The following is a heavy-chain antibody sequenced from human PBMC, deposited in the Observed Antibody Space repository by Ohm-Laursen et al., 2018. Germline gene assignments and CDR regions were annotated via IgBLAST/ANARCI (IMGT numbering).Heavy chain of an antibody. Sequence: SLRLSCTASGFTFSSYSMNWVRQAPGKGLEWVSSISSSSSYIYYADSVKGRFTISRDNSKNTLYLQMNSLRAEDTAVYYCARGPSGTATIGRGQGTLVTVSS. D-gene: IGHD5-24*01. CDR2: ISSSSSYI. V-gene: IGHV3-21*01. CDR3: ARGPSGTATIG. CDR1: GFTFSSYS. J-gene: IGHJ4*02.